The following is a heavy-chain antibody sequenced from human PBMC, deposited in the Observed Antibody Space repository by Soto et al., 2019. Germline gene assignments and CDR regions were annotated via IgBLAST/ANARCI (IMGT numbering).Heavy chain of an antibody. Sequence: VGFLSLSCAASGFTFSNYAMSWVRQAPGKGLEWVSLISATGGGTYYADSVKGRFTISRDNSHNTLYLQVHSLTAEDTAVYYCAKDRRAGGNSAFYFDFWGQGAQVTVSA. CDR3: AKDRRAGGNSAFYFDF. J-gene: IGHJ4*02. D-gene: IGHD3-16*01. CDR1: GFTFSNYA. V-gene: IGHV3-23*01. CDR2: ISATGGGT.